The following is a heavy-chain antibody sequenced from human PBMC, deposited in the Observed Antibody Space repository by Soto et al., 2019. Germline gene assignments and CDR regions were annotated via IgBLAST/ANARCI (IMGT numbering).Heavy chain of an antibody. J-gene: IGHJ6*02. V-gene: IGHV1-69*13. CDR1: GGTFSSYA. D-gene: IGHD1-26*01. CDR2: IIPIFGTA. CDR3: ARVVLSYYYYGMDV. Sequence: GASVKVSCKASGGTFSSYAISWVRQAPGQGLEWMGGIIPIFGTANYAQKFQGRVTITADESTSTAYMELSSLRSEDTAVYYCARVVLSYYYYGMDVWGQGTTVTVSS.